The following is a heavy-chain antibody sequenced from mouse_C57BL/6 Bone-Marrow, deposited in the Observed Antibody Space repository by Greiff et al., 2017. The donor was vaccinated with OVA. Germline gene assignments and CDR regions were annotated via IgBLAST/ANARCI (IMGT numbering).Heavy chain of an antibody. CDR1: GYTFTDYY. J-gene: IGHJ3*01. CDR3: ARVPIYYGNYAFAY. D-gene: IGHD2-1*01. CDR2: INPYNGGT. V-gene: IGHV1-19*01. Sequence: VQLQQSGPVLVKPGASVKMSCKASGYTFTDYYMNWVKQSHGKSLEWIGVINPYNGGTSYNQKFKGKATLTVDKSSSTAYMELNSLTSEDSAVYYCARVPIYYGNYAFAYWGQGTLVTVSA.